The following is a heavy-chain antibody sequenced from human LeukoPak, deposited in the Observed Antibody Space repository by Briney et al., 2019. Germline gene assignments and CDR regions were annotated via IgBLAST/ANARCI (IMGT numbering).Heavy chain of an antibody. CDR2: ISYDGSNK. Sequence: GRSLRLSCAASGFTFSSYAMHWVRQAPGKGLEWGAVISYDGSNKYYADSVKGRFTISRDNSKNKLYLQMISLRAEDTAVYYCARDPSGKGAFDYWGQGTLVTVSS. J-gene: IGHJ4*02. D-gene: IGHD3-10*01. CDR1: GFTFSSYA. CDR3: ARDPSGKGAFDY. V-gene: IGHV3-30*16.